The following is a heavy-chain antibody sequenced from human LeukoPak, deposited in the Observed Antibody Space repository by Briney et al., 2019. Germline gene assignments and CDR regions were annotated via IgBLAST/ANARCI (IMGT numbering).Heavy chain of an antibody. D-gene: IGHD3-16*02. J-gene: IGHJ4*02. CDR2: ISGSGGST. CDR1: GLSLSTYV. CDR3: AXRXPMXTFGGVIAYFQY. V-gene: IGHV3-23*01. Sequence: GGSLRLSCAASGLSLSTYVMSWVRQAPGKGLEWVSTISGSGGSTFYADSVKGRFTISRDISKNTLYLQMNNLRAEDTAVYYCAXRXPMXTFGGVIAYFQYWGQGTLVTVSS.